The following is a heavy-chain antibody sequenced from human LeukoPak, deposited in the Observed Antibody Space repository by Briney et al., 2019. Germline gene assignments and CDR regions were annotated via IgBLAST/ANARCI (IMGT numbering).Heavy chain of an antibody. D-gene: IGHD3-10*01. J-gene: IGHJ5*02. CDR2: IYYSGST. V-gene: IGHV4-34*01. CDR3: ARHLGITMNWFDP. CDR1: GGSFSGYY. Sequence: SETLSLTCAVYGGSFSGYYWSWIRQPPGKGLEWIGSIYYSGSTYYNPSLKSRVTISVDTSKDQFSLKLSSVTAADTAVYYCARHLGITMNWFDPWGQGTLVAVSS.